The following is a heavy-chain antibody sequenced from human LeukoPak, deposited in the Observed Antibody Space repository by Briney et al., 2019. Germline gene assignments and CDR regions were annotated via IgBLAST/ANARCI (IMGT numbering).Heavy chain of an antibody. D-gene: IGHD5-18*01. J-gene: IGHJ6*03. CDR3: ARVSGYPSPSAYYYYMDV. CDR2: LETSGIS. CDR1: GGSISDASISGSSYH. Sequence: SETLSLTCTVSGGSISDASISGSSYHWTWIRQPAGKGLEYVGRLETSGISDYNPSLKSRVSMSIDTSNNQFSLRLTSVTAADTAMYFCARVSGYPSPSAYYYYMDVWGKGTTVTVSS. V-gene: IGHV4-61*02.